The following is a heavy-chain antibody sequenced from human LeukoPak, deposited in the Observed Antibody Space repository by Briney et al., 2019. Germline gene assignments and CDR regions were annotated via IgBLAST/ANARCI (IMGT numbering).Heavy chain of an antibody. J-gene: IGHJ5*02. CDR3: ARVASEGITIFGVVHNWFDP. CDR2: IYYSGST. CDR1: GGSISSYY. D-gene: IGHD3-3*01. Sequence: SETLSLTCTVSGGSISSYYWSWIRQPPGRGLEWIGYIYYSGSTNYNPSLKSRVTISVDTSKNQFSLKLSSVTAADTAVYYCARVASEGITIFGVVHNWFDPWGQRTLVTVSS. V-gene: IGHV4-59*01.